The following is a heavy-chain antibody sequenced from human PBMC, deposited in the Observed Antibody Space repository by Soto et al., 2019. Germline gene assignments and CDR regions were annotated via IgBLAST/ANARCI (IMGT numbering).Heavy chain of an antibody. CDR3: ARVPAP. Sequence: TLSLTCTVSGGSISSVDYYWSSIRQPPGKGWEGIGYSDYGGSTYNTPPDRSRATIAVDRSKTQFSLKLFSVPPAEPAVYDCARVPAPRGQGTRDTVSP. J-gene: IGHJ5*02. CDR1: GGSISSVDYY. V-gene: IGHV4-30-4*01. CDR2: SDYGGST.